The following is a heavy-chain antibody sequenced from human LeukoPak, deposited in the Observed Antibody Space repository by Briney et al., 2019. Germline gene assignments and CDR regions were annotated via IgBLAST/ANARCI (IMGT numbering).Heavy chain of an antibody. CDR2: ISYDGSNK. Sequence: GGSLRLSCAASGFTFSSYAMHWVRQAPGKGLEWVAVISYDGSNKYYADSVKGRFTISRDNSKNTLYLQMNSLRAEDTAVYYCAKSLPDYDSSGYYPLEDYWGQGTLVTVSS. V-gene: IGHV3-30*01. CDR1: GFTFSSYA. J-gene: IGHJ4*02. CDR3: AKSLPDYDSSGYYPLEDY. D-gene: IGHD3-22*01.